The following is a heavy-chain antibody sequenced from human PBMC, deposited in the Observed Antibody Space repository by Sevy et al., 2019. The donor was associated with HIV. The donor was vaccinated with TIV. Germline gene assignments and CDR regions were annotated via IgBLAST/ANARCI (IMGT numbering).Heavy chain of an antibody. Sequence: GGSLRLSCAASGFTFNSSSMNWVRQAPGKGLEWVSSISSISNYIYYADSVKGRFTISRDNAKNSLYLQMSSLRAEDTAVYYCARDAREGSGHFHDRFDVWGQGTLVTVSS. CDR2: ISSISNYI. CDR1: GFTFNSSS. D-gene: IGHD3-3*01. J-gene: IGHJ3*01. V-gene: IGHV3-21*01. CDR3: ARDAREGSGHFHDRFDV.